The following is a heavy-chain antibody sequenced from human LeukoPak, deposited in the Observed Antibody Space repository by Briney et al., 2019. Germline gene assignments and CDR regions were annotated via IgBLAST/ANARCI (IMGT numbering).Heavy chain of an antibody. CDR3: ARGYCGGDCYSNYYYGMDV. V-gene: IGHV3-74*01. Sequence: GGSLRLSCAASGFTVSNNYMSWVRQAPGKGLVWVSRINSDGSSTSYADSVKGRFTISRDNAKNTLYLQMNSLRAEDTAVYYCARGYCGGDCYSNYYYGMDVWGQGTTVTVSS. CDR2: INSDGSST. CDR1: GFTVSNNY. J-gene: IGHJ6*02. D-gene: IGHD2-21*02.